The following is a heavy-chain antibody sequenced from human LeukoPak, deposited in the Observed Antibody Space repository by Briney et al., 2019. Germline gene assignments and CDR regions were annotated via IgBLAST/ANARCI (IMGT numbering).Heavy chain of an antibody. CDR3: ARDRWGLFDY. V-gene: IGHV3-33*08. D-gene: IGHD7-27*01. CDR2: IWYDGSNK. Sequence: QSGGSLRLSCAASGFTFTNYWMHWVRQAPGKGLEWVAVIWYDGSNKYYADSVKGRFTISRDNSKNTLYLQMNSLRAEDTAVYYCARDRWGLFDYWGQGTLVTVSS. J-gene: IGHJ4*02. CDR1: GFTFTNYW.